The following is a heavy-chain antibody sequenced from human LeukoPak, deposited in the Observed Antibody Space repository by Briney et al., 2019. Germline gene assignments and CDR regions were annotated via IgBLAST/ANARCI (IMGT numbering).Heavy chain of an antibody. D-gene: IGHD4-17*01. CDR1: GFTFSNYA. CDR3: AKDLLVEDYGDYALDY. CDR2: IRYDGSNK. V-gene: IGHV3-30*02. Sequence: PGRSLRLSCAASGFTFSNYAMHWVRQAPGKGLEWVAFIRYDGSNKYYADSVKGRFTISRDNSKNTLYLQMNSLRAEDTAVYYCAKDLLVEDYGDYALDYWGQGTLVTVSS. J-gene: IGHJ4*02.